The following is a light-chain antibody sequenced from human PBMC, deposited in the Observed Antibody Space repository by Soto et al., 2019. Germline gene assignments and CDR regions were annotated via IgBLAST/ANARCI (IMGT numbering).Light chain of an antibody. CDR3: LQHNNYPLT. Sequence: DIPMTQSPSSMSASVGDRVTITCRASQGIRNDLGWYQQKPEKAPNRLIYSAPSCQSGVPSRYSVSGSGPEFTLTVRKLQAEDFATYYCLQHNNYPLTFGGGTKVEIK. J-gene: IGKJ4*01. V-gene: IGKV1-17*02. CDR2: SAP. CDR1: QGIRND.